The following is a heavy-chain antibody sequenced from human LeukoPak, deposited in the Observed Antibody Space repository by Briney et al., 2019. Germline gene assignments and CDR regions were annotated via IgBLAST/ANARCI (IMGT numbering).Heavy chain of an antibody. J-gene: IGHJ4*02. CDR3: AKGPYCGGDCYSGEDY. V-gene: IGHV3-21*01. D-gene: IGHD2-21*01. CDR2: ISSSSSYI. CDR1: GFTFSSYS. Sequence: GGSLRLSCAASGFTFSSYSMHWVRQAPGKGLEWVSSISSSSSYIYYADSVKGRFTTSRDNAKNSLYLQMSSRGAEDTAVYYCAKGPYCGGDCYSGEDYWGQGTLVTVSS.